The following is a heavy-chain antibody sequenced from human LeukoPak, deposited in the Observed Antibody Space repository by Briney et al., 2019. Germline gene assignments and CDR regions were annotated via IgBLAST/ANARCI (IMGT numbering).Heavy chain of an antibody. Sequence: ASETLSLTCSVSGDSVSGYYWSRIRQPPVKELEWIGYVYQTGHTHYSPSLKSRVTVSLDTSRNKVSLRVSSVTAADTAVYYCARQRFGHLFDSWGQGILIVVSS. CDR1: GDSVSGYY. V-gene: IGHV4-59*02. CDR2: VYQTGHT. D-gene: IGHD3-16*01. J-gene: IGHJ4*02. CDR3: ARQRFGHLFDS.